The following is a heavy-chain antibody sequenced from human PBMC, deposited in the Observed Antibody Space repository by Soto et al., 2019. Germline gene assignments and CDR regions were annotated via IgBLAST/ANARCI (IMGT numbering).Heavy chain of an antibody. CDR3: ARRGPSYSFDV. CDR2: INAGDGNS. Sequence: QVQFVQSGAEVVKPGASIKVSCKASGAASPTYTVHWVRQAPGQGLEWMAWINAGDGNSKTSPKFQGTVSLTRDKCVSTFDMEISDLKSEDSAVYYCARRGPSYSFDVWGQGTMVTVSS. D-gene: IGHD3-10*01. J-gene: IGHJ3*01. CDR1: GAASPTYT. V-gene: IGHV1-3*01.